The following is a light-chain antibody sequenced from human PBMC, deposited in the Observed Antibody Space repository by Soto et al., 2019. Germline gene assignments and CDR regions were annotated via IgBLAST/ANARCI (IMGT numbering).Light chain of an antibody. Sequence: DIQITQSPTTVSASVGDRVTITCPASQSISSYLNWYQQKPGKAPKLLIYAASSLQSGVPSRFSGSGSGTDFTLTISSLQPEDFATYYCQQSYSTPLTFGGGTNGDIK. J-gene: IGKJ4*01. CDR2: AAS. CDR1: QSISSY. V-gene: IGKV1-39*01. CDR3: QQSYSTPLT.